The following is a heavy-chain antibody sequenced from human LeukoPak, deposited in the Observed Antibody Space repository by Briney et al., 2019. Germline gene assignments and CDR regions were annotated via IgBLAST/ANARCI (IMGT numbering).Heavy chain of an antibody. CDR1: GGTFSSYA. J-gene: IGHJ6*02. D-gene: IGHD2-2*01. Sequence: SVKVSCKASGGTFSSYAISWVRQAPGQGLEWMGGIIPIFGTANYAQKFQGRVTITADESTSTAYMELSSLRSEDTAVYYCARTRLGYCSSTSCYWDYYYGMDVWGQGTTVTVSS. CDR2: IIPIFGTA. V-gene: IGHV1-69*01. CDR3: ARTRLGYCSSTSCYWDYYYGMDV.